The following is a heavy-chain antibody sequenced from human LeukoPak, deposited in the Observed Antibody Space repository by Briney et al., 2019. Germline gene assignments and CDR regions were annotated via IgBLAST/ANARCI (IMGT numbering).Heavy chain of an antibody. CDR1: GYTFTGYY. Sequence: ASVKVSCKASGYTFTGYYMHWVRQAPGQGLEWMGRINPNSGGTNYEQKFQGRVTMTRDTSISTAYMELSRLRSDDTAVYYCARLIYDAAIGYAFDIWGQGTMVTVSS. J-gene: IGHJ3*02. D-gene: IGHD3-22*01. CDR2: INPNSGGT. CDR3: ARLIYDAAIGYAFDI. V-gene: IGHV1-2*06.